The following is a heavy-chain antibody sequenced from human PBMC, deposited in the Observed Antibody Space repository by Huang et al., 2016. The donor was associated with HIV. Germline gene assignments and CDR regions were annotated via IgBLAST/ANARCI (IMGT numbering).Heavy chain of an antibody. J-gene: IGHJ3*01. CDR2: MNPKSGNV. D-gene: IGHD3-10*01. V-gene: IGHV1-8*01. CDR3: ARGFGINYNHEAFDV. Sequence: QLQLAQSGAEVKKPGASVKVSCKASGYTFTNYDINWVRQASGQGVEWMGWMNPKSGNVGYTKKFQGRVAILRNSSINTSYLEVTSLTSEDTAVYYCARGFGINYNHEAFDVWGQGTMVTVSS. CDR1: GYTFTNYD.